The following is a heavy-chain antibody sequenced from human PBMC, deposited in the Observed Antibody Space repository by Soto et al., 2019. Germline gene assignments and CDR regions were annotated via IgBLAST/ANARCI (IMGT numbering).Heavy chain of an antibody. D-gene: IGHD1-1*01. V-gene: IGHV1-69*06. J-gene: IGHJ4*02. CDR2: IIPIFGTA. CDR3: ARSHGTGTDFDY. Sequence: SVKVSCKASGGTFSSYAISWVRQAPGQGLEWMGGIIPIFGTANYAQKFQGRVTITADKSTSTAHMELSSLRSEDTAVYYCARSHGTGTDFDYWGQGTLVTVSS. CDR1: GGTFSSYA.